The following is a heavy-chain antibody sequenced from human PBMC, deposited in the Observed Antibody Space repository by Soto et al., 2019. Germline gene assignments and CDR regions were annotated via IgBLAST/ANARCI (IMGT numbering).Heavy chain of an antibody. CDR2: IFYSGST. CDR3: ATQTGLYYYGMDV. J-gene: IGHJ6*02. V-gene: IGHV4-59*01. CDR1: GGSINAFF. Sequence: SETLSLTCTVSGGSINAFFWSWVRQPPGKGLESIGYIFYSGSTNYNPSLKSRVTISLDTSKTQFSLNLTSVTAADTAVYYCATQTGLYYYGMDVWGQGTTVTVSS.